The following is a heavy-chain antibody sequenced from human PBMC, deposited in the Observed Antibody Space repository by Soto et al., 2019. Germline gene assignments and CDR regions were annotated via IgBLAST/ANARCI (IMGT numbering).Heavy chain of an antibody. Sequence: LSLTCTVSGGSISSYYWSWIRQPPGKGLEWIGYIYYSGSTNYNPSLKSRVTISVDTSKNQFSLKLSSVTAADTAVYYCARDRAAHPYYYYYGMDVWGQGTTVTVS. CDR3: ARDRAAHPYYYYYGMDV. V-gene: IGHV4-59*01. D-gene: IGHD6-6*01. CDR1: GGSISSYY. J-gene: IGHJ6*02. CDR2: IYYSGST.